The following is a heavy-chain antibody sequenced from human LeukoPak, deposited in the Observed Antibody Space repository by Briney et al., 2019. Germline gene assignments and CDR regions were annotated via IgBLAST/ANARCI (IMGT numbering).Heavy chain of an antibody. Sequence: SQTLSLTCAISGDSVSSNTAAWSWIRQSPSGGLEWLGRTFYRSKWYNDYAVSVKSRITINPDTSKNQFSLHLNSVTPEDTAVYFCARDGWPAFDYWGQGTLVTVSS. V-gene: IGHV6-1*01. CDR3: ARDGWPAFDY. J-gene: IGHJ4*02. CDR2: TFYRSKWYN. D-gene: IGHD2-15*01. CDR1: GDSVSSNTAA.